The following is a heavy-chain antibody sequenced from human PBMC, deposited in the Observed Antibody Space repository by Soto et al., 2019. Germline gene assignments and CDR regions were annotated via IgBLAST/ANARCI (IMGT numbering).Heavy chain of an antibody. CDR3: AKSGSSGWYGWFDP. D-gene: IGHD6-19*01. Sequence: SGPSLVNPTQTLTLTCIFSGFSLRTSGVGVGWIRQPPGKALEWLGFIYWNDDKRYSPSLKSRLTITKDTSKNQVVLTMTNMDPVDTATYYCAKSGSSGWYGWFDPWGQGTLVTVTS. V-gene: IGHV2-5*01. J-gene: IGHJ5*02. CDR2: IYWNDDK. CDR1: GFSLRTSGVG.